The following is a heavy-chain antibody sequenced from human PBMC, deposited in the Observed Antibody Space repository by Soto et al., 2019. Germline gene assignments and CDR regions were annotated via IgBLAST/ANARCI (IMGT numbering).Heavy chain of an antibody. V-gene: IGHV1-69*01. J-gene: IGHJ4*02. Sequence: QVQLVQSGAEVKKPGSSVKVSCLASRGTFNRYAINWVRQAPGHGLEWLGALVPQFGTPNYAQKFQDRVTIVADESTNTTSREVRGLTSDDTAVYYCARQNRDTPMVPFDVWGQGTLVTVSS. CDR2: LVPQFGTP. CDR3: ARQNRDTPMVPFDV. D-gene: IGHD5-18*01. CDR1: RGTFNRYA.